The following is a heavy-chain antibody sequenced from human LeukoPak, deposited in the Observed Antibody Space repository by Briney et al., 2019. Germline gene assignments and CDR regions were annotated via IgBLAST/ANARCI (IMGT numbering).Heavy chain of an antibody. CDR2: ISWNSGSI. CDR1: GFTFDDYA. D-gene: IGHD5-12*01. CDR3: AKESGYDSASAFDI. Sequence: QPGRSLRLSCAASGFTFDDYAMHWVRQAPGKGLEWASGISWNSGSIGYADSVKGRFTISRDNAKNSLYLQMNSLRAEDTALYYCAKESGYDSASAFDIWGQGTMVTVSS. V-gene: IGHV3-9*01. J-gene: IGHJ3*02.